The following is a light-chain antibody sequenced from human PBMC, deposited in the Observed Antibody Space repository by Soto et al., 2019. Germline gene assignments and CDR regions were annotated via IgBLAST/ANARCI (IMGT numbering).Light chain of an antibody. J-gene: IGKJ2*01. V-gene: IGKV1-5*03. Sequence: DIQMTQSPSTLSASVGDRATITCRASQSISSWLAWYQQKPGKAPKLLIYKASSLESGVPSRFSGSGSGTELTLTISSLQPDDFATYYCQQYNSYPYTFGQGTKLEIK. CDR3: QQYNSYPYT. CDR1: QSISSW. CDR2: KAS.